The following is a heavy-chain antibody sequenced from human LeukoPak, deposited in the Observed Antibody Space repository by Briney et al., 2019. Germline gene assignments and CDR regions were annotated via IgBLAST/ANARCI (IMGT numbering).Heavy chain of an antibody. CDR3: AGDRRTSGWYAS. J-gene: IGHJ5*01. V-gene: IGHV3-53*01. Sequence: SVIFTTGTTYYADSVKGRFTLSRDNFENTVHLQMSSLTAEDTAVYYCAGDRRTSGWYASWGQGTLVTVSS. CDR2: IFTTGTT. D-gene: IGHD1-26*01.